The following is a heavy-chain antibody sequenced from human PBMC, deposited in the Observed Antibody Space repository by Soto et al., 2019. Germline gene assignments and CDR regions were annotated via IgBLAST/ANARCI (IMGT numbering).Heavy chain of an antibody. CDR2: IWYDGSNK. Sequence: GALRLSGAASVFTCSSYGMHWVRQAPGKGLEWVAVIWYDGSNKYYADSVKGRFTISRDNSKNTLYLQMNSLRAEDTAVYYCARDARELLLHWFDPWGQGTLVTVSS. CDR1: VFTCSSYG. J-gene: IGHJ5*02. D-gene: IGHD1-26*01. CDR3: ARDARELLLHWFDP. V-gene: IGHV3-33*01.